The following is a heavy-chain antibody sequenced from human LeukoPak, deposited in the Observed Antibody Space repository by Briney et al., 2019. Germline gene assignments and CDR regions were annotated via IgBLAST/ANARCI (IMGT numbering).Heavy chain of an antibody. D-gene: IGHD3-10*01. CDR2: IIAYNGNT. J-gene: IGHJ4*02. Sequence: ASVKVSCKASGYTFTSYGVSCVRQAPGQGLEWMGWIIAYNGNTNYAQKLQGRGTMTTDTSTSTAYMELRRLRSDDTAVYYCARDLPMVRGAYFDYWGQGTLVTVSS. CDR3: ARDLPMVRGAYFDY. CDR1: GYTFTSYG. V-gene: IGHV1-18*01.